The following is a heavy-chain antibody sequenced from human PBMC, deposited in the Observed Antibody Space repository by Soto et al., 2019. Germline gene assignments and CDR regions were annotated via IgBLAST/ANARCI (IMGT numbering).Heavy chain of an antibody. D-gene: IGHD3-22*01. CDR2: IYSSGST. CDR3: ARAYDSNGNHAFDI. Sequence: SETLSLTCTVSGGSISGYFWSWIRQPAGKGLDWIGRIYSSGSTNYNPSLNSRITMSVDTSKNQFSLKLSSVSAADAAVYYCARAYDSNGNHAFDIWGQGTLVTVSS. CDR1: GGSISGYF. V-gene: IGHV4-4*07. J-gene: IGHJ3*02.